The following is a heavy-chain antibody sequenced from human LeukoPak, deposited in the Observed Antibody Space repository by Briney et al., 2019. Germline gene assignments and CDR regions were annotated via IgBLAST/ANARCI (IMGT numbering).Heavy chain of an antibody. CDR3: AREGARITKVRGVIMSY. CDR2: INPNSGGT. CDR1: GYSFTGYY. V-gene: IGHV1-2*06. D-gene: IGHD3-10*01. J-gene: IGHJ4*02. Sequence: ASVKVSCKASGYSFTGYYMHWVRQAPGQGLEWMGRINPNSGGTNYAQKFQGRVTMTRDTSISTAYMELSRLRSDDTAVYYCAREGARITKVRGVIMSYWGQGTLVTVSS.